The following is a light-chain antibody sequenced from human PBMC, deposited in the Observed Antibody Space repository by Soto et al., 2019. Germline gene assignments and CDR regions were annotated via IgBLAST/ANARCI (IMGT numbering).Light chain of an antibody. CDR3: QQYNNWPPWT. CDR2: GAS. V-gene: IGKV3-20*01. CDR1: ESVSSSF. Sequence: ENVLTQSPGTLSFSPGERATLSCRASESVSSSFLAWYQQRLGQAPRLLIYGASSRATGIPDRFSGSGSGTEFTLTISSLQSEDFGVYYCQQYNNWPPWTFGQGTKVDIK. J-gene: IGKJ1*01.